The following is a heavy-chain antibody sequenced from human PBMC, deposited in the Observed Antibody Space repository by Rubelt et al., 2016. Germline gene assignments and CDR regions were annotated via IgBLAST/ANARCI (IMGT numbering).Heavy chain of an antibody. Sequence: EVQLVESGGGLVQPGGSLRLSCAASGFTFSSYWMHWVRQASGKGLVWVSVIYSGGSTYYADSVKGRFTISRDNAKNSLYLQMNSLRAEDTAVYYCARGTDYVWGSYPDYWGQGTLVTVSS. D-gene: IGHD3-16*01. CDR3: ARGTDYVWGSYPDY. CDR2: IYSGGST. J-gene: IGHJ4*02. V-gene: IGHV3-74*01. CDR1: GFTFSSYW.